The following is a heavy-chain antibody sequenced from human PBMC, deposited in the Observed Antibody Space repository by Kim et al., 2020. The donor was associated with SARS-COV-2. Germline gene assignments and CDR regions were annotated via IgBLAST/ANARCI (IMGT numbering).Heavy chain of an antibody. Sequence: GGSLRLSCAASGFTFNNYAMSWVRQAPGKGLEWVSGIRDSGGSTEYADSVKGRFSISRDNSKNTLYLHMESLRAEDMAVYYCAKVTSGSSGWFEYFQHWGQGALVTVSS. CDR2: IRDSGGST. CDR3: AKVTSGSSGWFEYFQH. D-gene: IGHD6-19*01. CDR1: GFTFNNYA. V-gene: IGHV3-23*01. J-gene: IGHJ1*01.